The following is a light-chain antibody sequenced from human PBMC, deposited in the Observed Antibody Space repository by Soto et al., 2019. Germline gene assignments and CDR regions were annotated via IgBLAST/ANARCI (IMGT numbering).Light chain of an antibody. V-gene: IGKV3-11*01. CDR3: QQRSNWPYT. Sequence: EIVLTQSPATLSLSPGERATLSCRASQSVSSYLALYQQKPGQAPRLRIYDASNRATGIPARLSGSGSATDFTLTISGREPEDFAVYYCQQRSNWPYTFGQGTKLEIK. CDR1: QSVSSY. CDR2: DAS. J-gene: IGKJ2*01.